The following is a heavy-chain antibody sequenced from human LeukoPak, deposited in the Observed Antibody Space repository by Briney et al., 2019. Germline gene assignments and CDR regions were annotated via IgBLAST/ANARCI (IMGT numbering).Heavy chain of an antibody. CDR2: IHYTEGG. D-gene: IGHD3-22*01. V-gene: IGHV4-59*01. J-gene: IGHJ3*02. Sequence: SETLSLTCTVSGGSIRSSYWSWIRQSRGKGLEWIGYIHYTEGGNHNPSLKSRVTISLDTSRNQFSLKLTSVTAADTAVYYCARDYYDSGGFHRTFDIWGQGTMVTVSS. CDR1: GGSIRSSY. CDR3: ARDYYDSGGFHRTFDI.